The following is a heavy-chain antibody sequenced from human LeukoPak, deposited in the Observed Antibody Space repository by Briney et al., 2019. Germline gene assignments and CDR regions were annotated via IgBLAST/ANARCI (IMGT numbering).Heavy chain of an antibody. V-gene: IGHV4-34*01. J-gene: IGHJ4*02. D-gene: IGHD2-2*01. CDR1: GGSFSGYY. CDR3: ARGRKYQRGYFDY. CDR2: INHSGST. Sequence: SETLSLTCAVYGGSFSGYYWSWIRQPPGKGLEWIGEINHSGSTNYNPSLKSRVTISVDTSKNQFSLKLSSVTAADTAVYHCARGRKYQRGYFDYCGQGTLVTVSS.